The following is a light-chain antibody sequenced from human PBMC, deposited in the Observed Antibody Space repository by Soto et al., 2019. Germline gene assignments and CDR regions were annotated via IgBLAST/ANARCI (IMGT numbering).Light chain of an antibody. CDR3: HQYGSSPRT. V-gene: IGKV3-20*01. J-gene: IGKJ1*01. Sequence: EIVLTQSPGTLSLSPGERATLSCRASQSVSSSFLAWYLQKPGQAPSLLIYGASSRATAIPDRFSGSGSGTDFTLTISRLEPVDVAVYYCHQYGSSPRTFGQGTKVEIK. CDR1: QSVSSSF. CDR2: GAS.